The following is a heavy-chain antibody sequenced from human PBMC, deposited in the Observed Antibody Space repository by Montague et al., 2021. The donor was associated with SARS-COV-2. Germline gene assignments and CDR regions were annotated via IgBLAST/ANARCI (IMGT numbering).Heavy chain of an antibody. J-gene: IGHJ4*02. V-gene: IGHV3-7*01. CDR2: VKQDGSAQ. D-gene: IGHD6-13*01. CDR1: GFTFSTYW. CDR3: ARDPVEQQQLVHSLDY. Sequence: SLRLSCEASGFTFSTYWMTWVRQAPGKGLEWVANVKQDGSAQYYFDSXRVRFTVSRDNAKKSLFLQMNSLRAEDTAVYFCARDPVEQQQLVHSLDYWGQGTLVIVSS.